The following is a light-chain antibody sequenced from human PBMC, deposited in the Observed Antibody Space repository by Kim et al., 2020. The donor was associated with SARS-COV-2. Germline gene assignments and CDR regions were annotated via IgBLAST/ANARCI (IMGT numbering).Light chain of an antibody. CDR2: RDS. CDR3: QVWDSGIV. J-gene: IGLJ1*01. Sequence: VAVARGQTATITWGGNNVGDKNVHWYQQKPGQAPVVVIYRDSNRPSGIPERFSGSNSGNTATLTISRAQAGDEADYYCQVWDSGIVFGTGTKVTVL. CDR1: NVGDKN. V-gene: IGLV3-9*01.